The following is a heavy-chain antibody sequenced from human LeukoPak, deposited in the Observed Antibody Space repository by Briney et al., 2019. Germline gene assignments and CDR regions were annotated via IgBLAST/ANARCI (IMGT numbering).Heavy chain of an antibody. V-gene: IGHV3-9*01. CDR2: ISWNSGSI. Sequence: GRSLRLSCAASGFTFDDYAMHWVRHAPGKGLEWVSGISWNSGSIGYADSVKGRFTISRDNARNSLYLQMNSLRAEDTALYYCAKDPLRYSSSWYDFDYWGQGTLVTVSS. J-gene: IGHJ4*02. CDR1: GFTFDDYA. D-gene: IGHD6-13*01. CDR3: AKDPLRYSSSWYDFDY.